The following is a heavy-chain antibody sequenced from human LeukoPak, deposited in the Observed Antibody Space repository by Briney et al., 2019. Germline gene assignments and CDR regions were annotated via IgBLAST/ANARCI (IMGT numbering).Heavy chain of an antibody. V-gene: IGHV3-20*04. D-gene: IGHD4-17*01. CDR2: LNWNGGST. J-gene: IGHJ4*02. CDR3: ARGTNYGDYVFGY. CDR1: GFPFDDYG. Sequence: GGALRLFCAASGFPFDDYGMSWVRRLPGKGLEWVSGLNWNGGSTTYADSVKGRFTISRDNAKKSLYLQMNSLRAEDTAFYYCARGTNYGDYVFGYWGQGTLVTVSS.